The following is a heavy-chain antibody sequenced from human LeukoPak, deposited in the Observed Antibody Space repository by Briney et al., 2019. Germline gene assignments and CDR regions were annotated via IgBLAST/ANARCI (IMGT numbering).Heavy chain of an antibody. CDR2: ISYDGSNK. D-gene: IGHD3-10*01. J-gene: IGHJ4*02. Sequence: GGSLRLSCAASGFTFSSYAMHWVRQAPGKGLEWVAVISYDGSNKYYADSVKGRFTISRDNSKNTLYLQMNSLRAEDTAVYYCARESPITMVRGFLAQINDYWGQGTLVTVSS. CDR1: GFTFSSYA. V-gene: IGHV3-30-3*01. CDR3: ARESPITMVRGFLAQINDY.